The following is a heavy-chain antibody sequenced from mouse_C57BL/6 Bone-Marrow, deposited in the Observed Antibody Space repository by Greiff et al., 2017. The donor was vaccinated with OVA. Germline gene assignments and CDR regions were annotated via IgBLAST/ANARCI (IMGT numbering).Heavy chain of an antibody. V-gene: IGHV1-81*01. CDR2: IYPRSGNT. CDR3: ARGGADV. J-gene: IGHJ1*03. CDR1: GYTFTSYG. Sequence: QVQLKESGAELARPGASVKLSCKASGYTFTSYGISWVKQRTGQGLEWIGEIYPRSGNTYYNEKFKGKVTLTADKSSSTAYMELRSLTSEDSAVYFCARGGADVWGTGTTVTVSS.